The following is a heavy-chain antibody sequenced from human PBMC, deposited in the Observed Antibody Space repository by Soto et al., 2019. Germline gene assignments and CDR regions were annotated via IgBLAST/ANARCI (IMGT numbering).Heavy chain of an antibody. CDR2: ISGSGGST. V-gene: IGHV3-23*01. J-gene: IGHJ6*02. CDR3: AKDTVAAAPYYGSGSYNMDV. D-gene: IGHD3-10*01. CDR1: GFTFSSYA. Sequence: GGSLRLSCAASGFTFSSYAMSWVRQAPGKGLEWVSAISGSGGSTYYADSVKGRFTISRDNSKNTLYLQMNSLRAEDTAVYYCAKDTVAAAPYYGSGSYNMDVWGQGTTVTVSS.